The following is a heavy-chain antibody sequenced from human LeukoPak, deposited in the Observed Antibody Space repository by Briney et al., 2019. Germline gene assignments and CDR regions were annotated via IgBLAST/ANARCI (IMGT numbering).Heavy chain of an antibody. J-gene: IGHJ4*02. CDR3: ACETYYYGSGSFD. CDR2: INPNSGGT. D-gene: IGHD3-10*01. CDR1: GYTFTGYY. Sequence: ASVKVSCKASGYTFTGYYMHWVRQAPGQGLEWMGWINPNSGGTNYAQKFQGRVTMTRDTSISTAYMELSRLRSDDTAVYYCACETYYYGSGSFDWGQGTLVTVSS. V-gene: IGHV1-2*02.